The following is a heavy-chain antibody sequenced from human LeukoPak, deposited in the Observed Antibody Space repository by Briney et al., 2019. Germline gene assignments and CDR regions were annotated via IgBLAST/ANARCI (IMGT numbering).Heavy chain of an antibody. CDR3: AKVAKYYYGSETYYFFEH. CDR1: GFTFSSYN. J-gene: IGHJ4*02. CDR2: ISSSDSTI. Sequence: GGSPRLSCAASGFTFSSYNMNWVRQAPGKGLEWVSYISSSDSTIYYADSVKGRFTISRDNAKNSLDLQMNSLRVEDTAVYYCAKVAKYYYGSETYYFFEHWGQGTPVTASS. D-gene: IGHD3-10*01. V-gene: IGHV3-48*04.